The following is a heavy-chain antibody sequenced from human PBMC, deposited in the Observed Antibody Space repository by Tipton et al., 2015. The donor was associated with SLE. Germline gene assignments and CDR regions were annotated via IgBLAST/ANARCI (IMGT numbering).Heavy chain of an antibody. J-gene: IGHJ6*02. CDR1: GGSFSGYY. CDR2: INHSGST. V-gene: IGHV4-34*01. CDR3: ARIEQWTGYYYYGMDV. Sequence: TLSLTCAVYGGSFSGYYWSWIRQPPGKGLEWIGEINHSGSTNYNPSLKSRVTISVDTSKNQFSLKLSSVTAADTAVYYCARIEQWTGYYYYGMDVWGQGTTVTVSS. D-gene: IGHD6-19*01.